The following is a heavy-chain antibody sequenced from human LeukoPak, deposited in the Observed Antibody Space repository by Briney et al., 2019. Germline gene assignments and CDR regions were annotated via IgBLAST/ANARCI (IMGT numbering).Heavy chain of an antibody. D-gene: IGHD6-13*01. CDR2: IGAGTDT. V-gene: IGHV3-13*01. J-gene: IGHJ6*02. CDR3: AKELQQLADYYYGMDV. CDR1: GFTFSSSD. Sequence: GGSLRLSCAASGFTFSSSDMHWVRQAAGKGLEWVSAIGAGTDTYYADSVKGRFTISRENAKNSLYLQMNSLRAGDTAVYHCAKELQQLADYYYGMDVWGQGTTVTVSS.